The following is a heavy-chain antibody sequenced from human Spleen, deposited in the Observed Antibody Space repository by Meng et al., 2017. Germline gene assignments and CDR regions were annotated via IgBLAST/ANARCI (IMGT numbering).Heavy chain of an antibody. Sequence: QVQLQESGPVLVKPSQTLSLTCTVAGASIIRIGYYWSWIRQHPGKGLEWVGYIYYTGNTDYNPSLNSRLTISVDMSKNQFSLKLSSVTAADTAVYYFARVLRCTRHFDYWGQGALVTVSS. J-gene: IGHJ4*02. CDR2: IYYTGNT. CDR1: GASIIRIGYY. V-gene: IGHV4-31*03. D-gene: IGHD5-24*01. CDR3: ARVLRCTRHFDY.